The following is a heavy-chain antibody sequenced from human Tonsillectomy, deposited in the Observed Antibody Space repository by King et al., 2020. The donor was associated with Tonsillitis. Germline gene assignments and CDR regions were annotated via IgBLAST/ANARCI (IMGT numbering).Heavy chain of an antibody. CDR1: VFSFSSYS. CDR2: ISSRGGYI. V-gene: IGHV3-21*01. D-gene: IGHD3-3*01. Sequence: VQLVVSGGGLVKPGGSLRLSCAASVFSFSSYSMNWVRHAPGKWLEWVSSISSRGGYIYYADSVKGRFTISRDKAKNSLYLQMNSLRAEDTAVYYCASDYYDFWSGSSGYDYWGQGTLVTVSS. J-gene: IGHJ4*02. CDR3: ASDYYDFWSGSSGYDY.